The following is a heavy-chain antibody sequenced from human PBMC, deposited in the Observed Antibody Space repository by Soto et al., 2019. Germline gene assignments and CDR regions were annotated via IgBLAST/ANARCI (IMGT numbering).Heavy chain of an antibody. CDR2: ISGSGGST. CDR3: EKDIAAAGTGWFDP. Sequence: GGSLRLSCAASGFTFSSYAMSWVRQAPGKGLEWVSAISGSGGSTYYADSVKGRFTISRDNSKNTRYLQMNSLRAEDTAVYYCEKDIAAAGTGWFDPWGQGTLVTVSS. D-gene: IGHD6-13*01. J-gene: IGHJ5*02. CDR1: GFTFSSYA. V-gene: IGHV3-23*01.